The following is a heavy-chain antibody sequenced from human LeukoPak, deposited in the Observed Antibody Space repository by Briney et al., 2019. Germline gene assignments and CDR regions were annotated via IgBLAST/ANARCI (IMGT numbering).Heavy chain of an antibody. V-gene: IGHV4-31*03. D-gene: IGHD3-10*01. CDR1: GGSISSGGYY. J-gene: IGHJ4*02. CDR2: IYYTGST. CDR3: VRCHGSGTTPLN. Sequence: SETLSLTCTVPGGSISSGGYYWNWVRQHPGMDLEWIGYIYYTGSTYYNPSLNSRVTISVDTSKNQLSLKLSSVTAADTAVYYCVRCHGSGTTPLNWGQGTLVTVSS.